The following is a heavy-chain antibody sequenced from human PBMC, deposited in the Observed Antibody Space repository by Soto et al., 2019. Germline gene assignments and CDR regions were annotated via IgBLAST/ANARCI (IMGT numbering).Heavy chain of an antibody. V-gene: IGHV4-39*01. CDR3: ATSQKGYNWHYFDP. J-gene: IGHJ4*02. CDR1: GASISGSDYY. D-gene: IGHD1-20*01. Sequence: AETLSLTCAVSGASISGSDYYWAWLRQSPGKGPEWSGSVFYTGFTSYNPSRESLVSVSVDTSKSQFSLKMSAVTAADTAVYYCATSQKGYNWHYFDPWGQGALVPVSS. CDR2: VFYTGFT.